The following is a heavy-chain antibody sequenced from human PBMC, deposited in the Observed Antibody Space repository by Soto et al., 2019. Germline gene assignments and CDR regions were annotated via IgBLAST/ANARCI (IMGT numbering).Heavy chain of an antibody. J-gene: IGHJ3*01. Sequence: EVQLLESGGGLVQPGGSLRLSCAASGFTFNSYAMHWVRQAPGKGLEWVSGISGFSAGSASTYFADSVKGRFIISRDNSNNTLYLQMNNLRAEDTALYYCARVPLFFGPDAFDFWCHGTLVTASS. CDR1: GFTFNSYA. D-gene: IGHD3-10*01. V-gene: IGHV3-23*01. CDR3: ARVPLFFGPDAFDF. CDR2: ISGFSAGSAST.